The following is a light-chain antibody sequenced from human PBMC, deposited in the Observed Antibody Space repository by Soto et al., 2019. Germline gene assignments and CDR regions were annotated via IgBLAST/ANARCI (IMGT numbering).Light chain of an antibody. CDR1: QAVNTR. V-gene: IGKV3D-11*01. CDR3: QQRSNWPGT. J-gene: IGKJ1*01. Sequence: EIVLTQSPATLSAIPRDRVPLSCRASQAVNTRLAWYQHKPGQAPRLLIYLTSNRAAGVPSSFSAWGSETDFTLTISSLEPEDFAVYYCQQRSNWPGTFGQGTKVDIK. CDR2: LTS.